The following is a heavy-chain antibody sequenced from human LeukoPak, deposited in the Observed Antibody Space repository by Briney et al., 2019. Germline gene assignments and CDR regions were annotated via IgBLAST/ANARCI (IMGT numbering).Heavy chain of an antibody. V-gene: IGHV3-21*01. CDR1: GFTFSSYS. CDR2: ISSSSSYI. J-gene: IGHJ4*02. CDR3: ARGELWTYYFDY. D-gene: IGHD5-18*01. Sequence: GGSLRLSCAASGFTFSSYSMNWVRQAPGKGLEWVSSISSSSSYIYYADSVKGRFTISRDNAKNSLYLQMNSLRAEDTAVYYCARGELWTYYFDYWGQGTLVTVSS.